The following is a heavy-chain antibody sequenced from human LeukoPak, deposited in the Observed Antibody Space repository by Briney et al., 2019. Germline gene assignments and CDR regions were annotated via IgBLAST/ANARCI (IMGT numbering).Heavy chain of an antibody. CDR3: AKGDYYDSSGYYCHDFDY. D-gene: IGHD3-22*01. J-gene: IGHJ4*02. CDR1: GFTFSDSA. CDR2: ISASGGNS. V-gene: IGHV3-23*01. Sequence: GGSLPLSCEGSGFTFSDSAMSWVRQASGRGLEWVSLISASGGNSYYADSVKGRFTISRDNSKNTLYLQMNSLRAEDTAVYYCAKGDYYDSSGYYCHDFDYWGEGTLVTVSS.